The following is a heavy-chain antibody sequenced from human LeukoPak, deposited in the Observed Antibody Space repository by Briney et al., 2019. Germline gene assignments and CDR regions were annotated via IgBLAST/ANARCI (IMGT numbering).Heavy chain of an antibody. V-gene: IGHV3-30*04. CDR3: ARGHRPYTSACPFDS. CDR2: ISYDGSNK. Sequence: PGRSLRLSCAASGFTFSSYAMHWVRQAPGKGLEWVAVISYDGSNKYYADSVKGRFTISRDNSKNTLYLQMNSLRAEDTAVYYCARGHRPYTSACPFDSWGQGTLVTVSS. CDR1: GFTFSSYA. D-gene: IGHD6-25*01. J-gene: IGHJ4*02.